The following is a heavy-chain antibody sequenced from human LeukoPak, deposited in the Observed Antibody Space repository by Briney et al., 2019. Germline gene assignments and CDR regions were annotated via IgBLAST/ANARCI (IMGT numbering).Heavy chain of an antibody. CDR3: TTNYDFWSGYYFDY. J-gene: IGHJ4*02. CDR1: GFTFSGYA. D-gene: IGHD3-3*01. Sequence: GGSLRLSCAASGFTFSGYAMSWVRQAPGKGLEWVGRIKSKTDGGTTDYAAPVKGRFTISRDDSKNTLYLQMNSLKTEDTAVYYCTTNYDFWSGYYFDYWGQGTLVTVSS. V-gene: IGHV3-15*01. CDR2: IKSKTDGGTT.